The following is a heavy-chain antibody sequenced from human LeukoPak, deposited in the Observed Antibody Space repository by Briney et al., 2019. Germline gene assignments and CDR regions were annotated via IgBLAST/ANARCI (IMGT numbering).Heavy chain of an antibody. V-gene: IGHV5-51*01. Sequence: GGSLKIPCKGSGYSFTSYWIGWVRQMPGKGLEWMGIIYPGDSDTRYSPSFQGQVTISADKSISTAYLQWSGLKASDTAMYYCARERGDYDSRYLPDYWGQGTLVTVSS. CDR1: GYSFTSYW. J-gene: IGHJ4*02. CDR2: IYPGDSDT. CDR3: ARERGDYDSRYLPDY. D-gene: IGHD5-12*01.